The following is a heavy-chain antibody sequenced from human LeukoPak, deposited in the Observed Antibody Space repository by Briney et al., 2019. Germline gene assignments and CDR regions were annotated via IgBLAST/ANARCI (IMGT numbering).Heavy chain of an antibody. CDR1: GFTFSSYG. CDR2: ISYDGSNK. J-gene: IGHJ6*02. D-gene: IGHD3-9*01. Sequence: PGGSLRLSCAASGFTFSSYGMHWVRQAPGKGLEWVAVISYDGSNKYYADSVKGRFTISRDNSKNTLYLQMNSLRAEDTAVYYCAKGGNLRYFDWFSYGMDVWGQGTTVTVSS. CDR3: AKGGNLRYFDWFSYGMDV. V-gene: IGHV3-30*18.